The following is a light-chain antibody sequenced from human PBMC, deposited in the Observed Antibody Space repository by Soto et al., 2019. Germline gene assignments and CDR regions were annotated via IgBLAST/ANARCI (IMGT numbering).Light chain of an antibody. Sequence: DIVLTQSPDSLAVSLGERATINCKSSQSVLYSSNNKNYLAWYQQKPRQPPKLLIYWTSTRESGVPDRFSVSGSGTEFALTISSLQAQDVAFYYCQQCYSTLPFGQGTRLEIK. CDR2: WTS. V-gene: IGKV4-1*01. J-gene: IGKJ5*01. CDR3: QQCYSTLP. CDR1: QSVLYSSNNKNY.